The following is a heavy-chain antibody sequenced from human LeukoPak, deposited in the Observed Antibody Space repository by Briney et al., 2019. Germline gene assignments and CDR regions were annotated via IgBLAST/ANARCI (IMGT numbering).Heavy chain of an antibody. CDR2: ISSRSSYI. CDR1: GFTFSSYS. D-gene: IGHD3-9*01. CDR3: ARRGDGDILDY. V-gene: IGHV3-21*01. Sequence: GGSLRLSCAASGFTFSSYSMNWVRQAPGKGLEWVSSISSRSSYIYYADSVKGRFTISRDNAKNSLYLQMNSLRAEDTAVYYCARRGDGDILDYWGQGTLVTVAS. J-gene: IGHJ4*02.